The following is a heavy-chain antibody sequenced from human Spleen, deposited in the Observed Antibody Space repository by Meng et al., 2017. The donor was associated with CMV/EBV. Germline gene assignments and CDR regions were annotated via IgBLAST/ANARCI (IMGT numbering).Heavy chain of an antibody. V-gene: IGHV4-39*07. Sequence: GSLRLSCSVSGGSIVSSFDHWGWIRQRPGQGLEWIGTIFYSGNTYYSSSLKSRLTLSVDTSKSQFSLELTSVTAADTAVYYCARSIAAVAFDLWGQGTLVTVSS. CDR2: IFYSGNT. CDR1: GGSIVSSFDH. J-gene: IGHJ4*02. CDR3: ARSIAAVAFDL. D-gene: IGHD2-15*01.